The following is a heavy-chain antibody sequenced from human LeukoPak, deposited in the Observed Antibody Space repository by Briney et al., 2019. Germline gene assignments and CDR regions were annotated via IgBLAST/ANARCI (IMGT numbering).Heavy chain of an antibody. Sequence: GGSLRLSCAASGFTFSSSWMHWVCQAPGKGLVWVSRINTDGSNTIYADSVKGRFTISRDNAKNSLYLQMNSLRAEDTAVYYCAELGITMIGGVWGKGTTVTISS. V-gene: IGHV3-74*01. CDR1: GFTFSSSW. CDR2: INTDGSNT. D-gene: IGHD3-10*02. J-gene: IGHJ6*04. CDR3: AELGITMIGGV.